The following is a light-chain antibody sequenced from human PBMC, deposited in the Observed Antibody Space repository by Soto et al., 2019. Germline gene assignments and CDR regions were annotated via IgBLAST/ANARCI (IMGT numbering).Light chain of an antibody. CDR1: QSVSSS. V-gene: IGKV3-15*01. CDR3: QQYNNWPRT. CDR2: GAT. Sequence: EIVLTQSPGTLSLSPWEIATLSCRASQSVSSSSLAWYQQKPVQAPRLLIHGATTRATGIPARFSGSGSGTEFTLTISSLQSEDFAVYYCQQYNNWPRTFGQGTKVDIK. J-gene: IGKJ1*01.